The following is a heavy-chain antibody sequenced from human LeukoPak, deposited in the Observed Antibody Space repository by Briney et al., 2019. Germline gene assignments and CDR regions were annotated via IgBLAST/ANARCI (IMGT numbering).Heavy chain of an antibody. V-gene: IGHV4-39*01. CDR3: ARHSRSAYTGYENAFDI. Sequence: SETLSLTCTVSGGSISSYYWGWIRRPPGKGLEWIGNIYNSANTHYNPSLKTRITMSVDTSKNQFSLKLNSVTAADTGIYYCARHSRSAYTGYENAFDIWGQGTMVTVSS. J-gene: IGHJ3*02. CDR2: IYNSANT. D-gene: IGHD5-12*01. CDR1: GGSISSYY.